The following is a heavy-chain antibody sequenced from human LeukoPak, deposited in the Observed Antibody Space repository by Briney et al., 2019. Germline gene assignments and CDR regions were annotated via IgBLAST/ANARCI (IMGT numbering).Heavy chain of an antibody. V-gene: IGHV3-66*02. CDR1: GFTVSSNY. CDR2: IYSGGST. CDR3: ARGSPVPATAGGGFDY. Sequence: GGSLRFSCAASGFTVSSNYMSWVRQAPGKGLEWVSVIYSGGSTYYADSVKGRFTISRDNSKNTLYLQMNSLRAEDTAVYYCARGSPVPATAGGGFDYWGQGTLVTVSS. D-gene: IGHD2-2*01. J-gene: IGHJ4*02.